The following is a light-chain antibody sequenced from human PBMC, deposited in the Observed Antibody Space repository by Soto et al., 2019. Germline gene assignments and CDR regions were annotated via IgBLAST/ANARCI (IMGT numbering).Light chain of an antibody. J-gene: IGKJ4*01. CDR1: QGISSW. V-gene: IGKV1-12*01. Sequence: DIQMTQSPSSVSASLGDRVTITCRASQGISSWLAWFQQKPGEAPRLLIYAASSLHSGVPSRFSGSGAGTDFTLNISSLQPEDFATYYWQQGNSFRLTFGGGTKVDIK. CDR2: AAS. CDR3: QQGNSFRLT.